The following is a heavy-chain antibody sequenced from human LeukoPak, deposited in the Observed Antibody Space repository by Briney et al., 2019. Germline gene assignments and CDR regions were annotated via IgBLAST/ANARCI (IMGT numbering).Heavy chain of an antibody. CDR1: GYTFTNYA. Sequence: ASMKVSCKASGYTFTNYAIHRVRQAPGQSLEWLGWINAGNGNTKYSQKFQARVTFTRDTSANTAYMELSSLRSEDTTIYFCARVISDCANFNCFKGYFDYWGQGTPVTVSS. CDR3: ARVISDCANFNCFKGYFDY. V-gene: IGHV1-3*01. CDR2: INAGNGNT. J-gene: IGHJ4*01. D-gene: IGHD5/OR15-5a*01.